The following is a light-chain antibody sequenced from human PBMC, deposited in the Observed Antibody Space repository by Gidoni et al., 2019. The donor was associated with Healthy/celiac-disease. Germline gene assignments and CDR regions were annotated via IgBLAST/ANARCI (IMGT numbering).Light chain of an antibody. J-gene: IGKJ2*01. CDR2: DAA. CDR1: QSVSSY. CDR3: QQRSNWPLYT. Sequence: DIVLTQSPATLSLSPGERATLSCRASQSVSSYLAWYQQKPGQDPRLLIYDAANRATGIPARFSGSGSGTDFTLTSSSLEPEDFAVYYCQQRSNWPLYTFGQGTKLEIK. V-gene: IGKV3-11*01.